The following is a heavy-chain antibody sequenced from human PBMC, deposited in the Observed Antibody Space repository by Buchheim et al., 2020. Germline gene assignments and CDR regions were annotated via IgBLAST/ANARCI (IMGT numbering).Heavy chain of an antibody. J-gene: IGHJ6*02. Sequence: QVQLQQWGAGLLKPSETLSLTCAVYGGSFSGYYWSWIRQPPGKGLEWIGEINHSGSTNYNPSLKSRVTISVDTSKNQFSLKLSSVTAADTAVYYCARGYYQLLYHYYYGMDVWGQGTT. CDR3: ARGYYQLLYHYYYGMDV. CDR1: GGSFSGYY. CDR2: INHSGST. D-gene: IGHD2-2*02. V-gene: IGHV4-34*01.